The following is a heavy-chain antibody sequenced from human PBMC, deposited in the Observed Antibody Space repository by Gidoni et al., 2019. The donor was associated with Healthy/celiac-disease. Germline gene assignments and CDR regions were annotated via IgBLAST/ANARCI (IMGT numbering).Heavy chain of an antibody. CDR2: ISGSGGST. J-gene: IGHJ4*02. D-gene: IGHD3-3*01. CDR1: GFPCSSYA. V-gene: IGHV3-23*01. CDR3: ASRAIFGVVPDY. Sequence: EVQLLESGGGLVQPGGSLRLSCAASGFPCSSYAMSWVRQAPGKGLEWVSAISGSGGSTYYADSVKGRFTISRDNSKNTLYLQMNSLRAEDTAVYYCASRAIFGVVPDYWGQGTLVTVSS.